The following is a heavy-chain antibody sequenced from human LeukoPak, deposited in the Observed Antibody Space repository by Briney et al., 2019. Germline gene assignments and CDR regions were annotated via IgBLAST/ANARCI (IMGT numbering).Heavy chain of an antibody. J-gene: IGHJ6*03. Sequence: KASETLSLTCTVSGGSISSYYWSWIRQPPGQGLEWIVYIYYSGSTNSNPSLKSRVTISVGTSKHQFSLKLSSVTAADTAVYYCGRGVSGYCSGGSCSPLDYYYMDIWGKGTTVTVSS. D-gene: IGHD2-15*01. CDR3: GRGVSGYCSGGSCSPLDYYYMDI. V-gene: IGHV4-59*01. CDR2: IYYSGST. CDR1: GGSISSYY.